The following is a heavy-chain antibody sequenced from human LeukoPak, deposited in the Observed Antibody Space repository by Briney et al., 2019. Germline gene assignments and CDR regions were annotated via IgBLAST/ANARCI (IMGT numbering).Heavy chain of an antibody. D-gene: IGHD6-6*01. CDR3: ARENGAARPSYYYYYMDV. Sequence: GGSLRLSCAASGFTFSSYWMSWVRQAPGKGLEWVANIKQDGSEKYYVDSVKGRFTISRDNAKNSLYLQMNSLRAEDTAVYYCARENGAARPSYYYYYMDVWGKGTTVTVSS. V-gene: IGHV3-7*01. J-gene: IGHJ6*03. CDR1: GFTFSSYW. CDR2: IKQDGSEK.